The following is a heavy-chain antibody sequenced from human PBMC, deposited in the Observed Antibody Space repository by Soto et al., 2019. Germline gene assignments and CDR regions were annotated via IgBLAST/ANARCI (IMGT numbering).Heavy chain of an antibody. CDR1: GYTFTSSS. CDR3: ARSLRKSLFSEEPGDDY. Sequence: ASVKVSCKASGYTFTSSSMHWVRQAPGQGLEWMGIINPSGGSTSYAQKFQGRVTMTRDTSTSTAYMELSSLRSEDTAVYYCARSLRKSLFSEEPGDDYWGQGTLVTVSS. J-gene: IGHJ4*02. D-gene: IGHD1-26*01. V-gene: IGHV1-46*01. CDR2: INPSGGST.